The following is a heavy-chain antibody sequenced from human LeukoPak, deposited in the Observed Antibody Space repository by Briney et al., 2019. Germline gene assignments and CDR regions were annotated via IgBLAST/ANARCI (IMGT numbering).Heavy chain of an antibody. J-gene: IGHJ4*02. CDR1: GDSVTNNY. CDR3: ARGTMNLDS. CDR2: INPYSGDT. D-gene: IGHD3-22*01. V-gene: IGHV1-2*02. Sequence: GASGKVSCKTSGDSVTNNYMHWVRQAPGQGMEWMGWINPYSGDTTYAQKFQGRVTMTRDTSINTVYMELSRLRFDDTAIYYCARGTMNLDSWGQGIPVTVSS.